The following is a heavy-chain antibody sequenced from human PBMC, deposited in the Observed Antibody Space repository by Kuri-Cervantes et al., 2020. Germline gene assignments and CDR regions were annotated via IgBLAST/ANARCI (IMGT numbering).Heavy chain of an antibody. CDR3: TTGQPYLDY. CDR2: IKSKTDGGTT. Sequence: GESLKISCAASGFTFSDYYMSWVRQAPGKGLEWVGRIKSKTDGGTTDYAAPVKGRFTISRDDSKNTLYLQMNSLKTEDTAVYYCTTGQPYLDYWGQGTLVTVSS. D-gene: IGHD5-18*01. J-gene: IGHJ4*02. V-gene: IGHV3-15*01. CDR1: GFTFSDYY.